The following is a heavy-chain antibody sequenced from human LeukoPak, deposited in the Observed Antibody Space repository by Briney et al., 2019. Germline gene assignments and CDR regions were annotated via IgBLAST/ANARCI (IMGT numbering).Heavy chain of an antibody. CDR3: ARDPDYCSGGSCYSGGVDY. D-gene: IGHD2-15*01. J-gene: IGHJ4*02. V-gene: IGHV3-21*01. CDR1: GFTSSSYS. Sequence: GGSLRLSCAASGFTSSSYSMNWVRQAPGKGLEWVSSISSSSSYIYYADSVKGRFTISRDNAKNSLYLQMNSLRAEDTAVYYCARDPDYCSGGSCYSGGVDYWGQGTLVTVSS. CDR2: ISSSSSYI.